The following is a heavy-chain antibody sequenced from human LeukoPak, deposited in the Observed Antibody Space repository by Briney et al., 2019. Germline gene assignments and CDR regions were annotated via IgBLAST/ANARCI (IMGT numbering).Heavy chain of an antibody. D-gene: IGHD3-10*02. CDR3: AELGITMIGGV. CDR1: GFTFSAYT. Sequence: PGGSLRLSCAASGFTFSAYTMNWVRQAPGKGLEWVSSISTSSSYIYYADSVKGRFTISRDNAKNSLYLQMNSLRAEDTAVYYCAELGITMIGGVWGKGTTVTISS. V-gene: IGHV3-21*01. J-gene: IGHJ6*04. CDR2: ISTSSSYI.